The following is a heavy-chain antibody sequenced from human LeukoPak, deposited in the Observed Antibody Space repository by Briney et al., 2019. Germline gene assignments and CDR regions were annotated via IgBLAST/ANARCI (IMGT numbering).Heavy chain of an antibody. CDR1: RFTFSTYA. CDR3: TRTIPPAH. J-gene: IGHJ4*02. Sequence: GGSLRLSCAASRFTFSTYAMSWVRQAPGKGLEWVSTVTSSGGSTYYTDSVKGRFTISRDNSKNTLYLQMNSLRAEDTAVYYCTRTIPPAHWGQGTLVTVSS. CDR2: VTSSGGST. V-gene: IGHV3-23*01. D-gene: IGHD1/OR15-1a*01.